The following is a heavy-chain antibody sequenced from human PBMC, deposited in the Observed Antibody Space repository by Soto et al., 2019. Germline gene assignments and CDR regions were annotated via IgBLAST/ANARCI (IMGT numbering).Heavy chain of an antibody. CDR1: GGSISSYY. CDR3: ASRWGSAADY. V-gene: IGHV4-59*08. D-gene: IGHD2-15*01. Sequence: QVQLQESGPGLVKPSETLSLTCTVSGGSISSYYWSWIRQPPGKGLEWIGYIYYSGSTNYNPSLTSRVTISVDTSKNQFSLKLSSVTAADTAVYSRASRWGSAADYWGQGTLVTVSS. J-gene: IGHJ4*02. CDR2: IYYSGST.